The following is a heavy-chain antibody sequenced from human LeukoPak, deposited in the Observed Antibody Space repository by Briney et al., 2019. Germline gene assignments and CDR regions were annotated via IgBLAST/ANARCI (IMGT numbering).Heavy chain of an antibody. J-gene: IGHJ6*02. V-gene: IGHV3-30*18. Sequence: GALRLSCAASGFTFSSYGMHWVRQAPGKGLEWVAVISYDGSNKYYADSVKGRFTISRDNSKNTLYLQMNSLRAEDTAVYYCAKASGFLFDYGMDVWGQGTTVTVSS. CDR3: AKASGFLFDYGMDV. D-gene: IGHD6-25*01. CDR2: ISYDGSNK. CDR1: GFTFSSYG.